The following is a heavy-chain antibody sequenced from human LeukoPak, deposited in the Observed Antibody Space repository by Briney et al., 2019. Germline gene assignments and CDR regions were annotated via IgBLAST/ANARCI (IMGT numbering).Heavy chain of an antibody. Sequence: SGHTLLNPTQTLTLTCTFSGLSLSTTGMRVSWIRQPPGKALEWLARIDWDDEKFYSTSLKTRLTISKDTSKNQVVLTMTNMDPVDTATYYCARIGSSGWHNDYWGQGTLVTVSS. CDR3: ARIGSSGWHNDY. V-gene: IGHV2-70*04. J-gene: IGHJ4*02. CDR2: IDWDDEK. D-gene: IGHD6-19*01. CDR1: GLSLSTTGMR.